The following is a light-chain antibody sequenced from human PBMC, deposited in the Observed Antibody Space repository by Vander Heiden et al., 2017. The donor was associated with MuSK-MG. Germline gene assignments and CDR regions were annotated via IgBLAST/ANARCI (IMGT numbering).Light chain of an antibody. Sequence: EIVLTQSPGTLSLSPGERATLSCRASQSVSSSYLAWYQQKPGQAPRLLIYGASSRATGIPDRFSGSGSGTDFTLTISRLGPEDFAVYYCQQDVTSPLTFGGGTTVEIK. J-gene: IGKJ4*01. CDR2: GAS. V-gene: IGKV3-20*01. CDR3: QQDVTSPLT. CDR1: QSVSSSY.